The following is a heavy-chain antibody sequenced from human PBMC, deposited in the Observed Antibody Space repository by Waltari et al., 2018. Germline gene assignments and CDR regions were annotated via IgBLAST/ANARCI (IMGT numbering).Heavy chain of an antibody. CDR2: IYSSGRT. V-gene: IGHV4-59*08. J-gene: IGHJ4*02. CDR3: ARQRPAAADGSFDY. D-gene: IGHD6-13*01. CDR1: GGSISSFY. Sequence: QVQLQESGPGLVKPSETLSLICTVSGGSISSFYWSWIRQPPGKELEWIGYIYSSGRTNYNPSLKCRVTISVDTSQNHLSLKLISVTASDAAGYYCARQRPAAADGSFDYWGQGILVTVSS.